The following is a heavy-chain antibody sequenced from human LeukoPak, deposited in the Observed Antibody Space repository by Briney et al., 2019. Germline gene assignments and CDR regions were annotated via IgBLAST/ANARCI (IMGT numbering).Heavy chain of an antibody. CDR1: GGSINSHY. D-gene: IGHD5-24*01. V-gene: IGHV4-59*11. CDR3: ASGGVEDYFDY. Sequence: SETLSLTCTVSGGSINSHYWSWIRQPPGKGLEWIGYIYHSGSTYYNPSLKSRVTISVDTSKNQFSLKLSSVTAADTAVYYCASGGVEDYFDYWGQGTLVTVSS. CDR2: IYHSGST. J-gene: IGHJ4*02.